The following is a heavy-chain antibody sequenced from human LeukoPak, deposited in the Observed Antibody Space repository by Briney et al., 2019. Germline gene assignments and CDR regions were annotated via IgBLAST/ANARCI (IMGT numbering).Heavy chain of an antibody. Sequence: GASGKVSCKASGYTFTSYYLYWVRQAPGQGLEWMGVINPSGGSTTSAHKFQGRVTMTRDTSTSTVYMELRSLRSEDTAVYYCARGPGPADDGGGYCFDYWGQGTLVTVSS. J-gene: IGHJ4*02. CDR2: INPSGGST. CDR3: ARGPGPADDGGGYCFDY. D-gene: IGHD3-22*01. CDR1: GYTFTSYY. V-gene: IGHV1-46*01.